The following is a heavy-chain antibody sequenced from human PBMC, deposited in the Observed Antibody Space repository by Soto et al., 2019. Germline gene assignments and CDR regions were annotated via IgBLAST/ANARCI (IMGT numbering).Heavy chain of an antibody. Sequence: EVQLLESGGGLVQPGGSLRLSCAASGFTFSSYAMSWVRQAPGKGLEWVSAISGSGGSTYYADSVKGRFTISRDNSKNTLYLQMNSLRGEDTAVYYCAKGRSIAAPSRLSHFDYWGQGTLVTVSS. CDR2: ISGSGGST. CDR3: AKGRSIAAPSRLSHFDY. V-gene: IGHV3-23*01. J-gene: IGHJ4*02. CDR1: GFTFSSYA. D-gene: IGHD6-6*01.